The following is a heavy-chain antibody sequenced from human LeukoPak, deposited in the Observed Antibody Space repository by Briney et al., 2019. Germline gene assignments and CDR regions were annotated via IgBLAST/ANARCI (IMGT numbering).Heavy chain of an antibody. Sequence: SVKVSCKASGGTFSSYAISWVRQAPGQGLEWMGRIIPIFGTANYAQKFQGRVTITADESTSTAYMELSSLRSEDTAVYYCARGGYDFWSGSLYYYYYMDVWGKGTTVTVSS. CDR3: ARGGYDFWSGSLYYYYYMDV. J-gene: IGHJ6*03. CDR1: GGTFSSYA. D-gene: IGHD3-3*01. CDR2: IIPIFGTA. V-gene: IGHV1-69*13.